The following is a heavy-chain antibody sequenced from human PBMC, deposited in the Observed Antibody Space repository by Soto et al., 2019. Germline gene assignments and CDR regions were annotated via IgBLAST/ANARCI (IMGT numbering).Heavy chain of an antibody. CDR2: ISYDGSNK. J-gene: IGHJ6*02. D-gene: IGHD6-19*01. Sequence: GGSLRLSCAASGFTFSSYAMHWVRQAPGKGLEWVAVISYDGSNKYYADSVKGRFTISRDNSKNTLYLQMNSLRAEDTAVYYCASSIAVAGYYYYYGMDVWGQGTTVTGSS. CDR1: GFTFSSYA. CDR3: ASSIAVAGYYYYYGMDV. V-gene: IGHV3-30-3*01.